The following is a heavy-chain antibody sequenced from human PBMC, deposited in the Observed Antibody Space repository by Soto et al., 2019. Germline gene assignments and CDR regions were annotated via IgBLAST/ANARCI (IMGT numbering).Heavy chain of an antibody. CDR3: AKDKRELLTFDY. CDR1: GFTFSSYG. CDR2: ISYDGSNK. V-gene: IGHV3-30*18. D-gene: IGHD1-26*01. Sequence: GGSLRLSCAASGFTFSSYGMHWVRQAPGKGLEWVAVISYDGSNKYYADSVKGRFTISRDNSKNTLYLQMNSLRAEDTAVYYCAKDKRELLTFDYWGQGTLVTVSS. J-gene: IGHJ4*02.